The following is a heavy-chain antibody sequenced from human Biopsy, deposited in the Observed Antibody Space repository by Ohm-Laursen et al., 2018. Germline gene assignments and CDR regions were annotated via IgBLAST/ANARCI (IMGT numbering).Heavy chain of an antibody. V-gene: IGHV4-39*01. Sequence: PSETLSLTCTVSGGSVSSNVAYWAWIRQPPGKGLKSIGSIFYSGITYYNPSLQSRVTMSVDTSKNQFSLNLTSVTAADTAVYYCARHPTGFWFDPWGQGTLVIVSS. CDR1: GGSVSSNVAY. J-gene: IGHJ5*02. CDR3: ARHPTGFWFDP. CDR2: IFYSGIT.